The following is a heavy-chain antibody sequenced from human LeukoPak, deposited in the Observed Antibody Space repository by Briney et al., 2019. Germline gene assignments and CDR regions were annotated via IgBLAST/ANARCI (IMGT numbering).Heavy chain of an antibody. CDR1: GGSISSGSYY. Sequence: SETLSLTCTVSGGSISSGSYYSSWIRQPAGKGLEWIGRIYTSGSTNYNPSLKSRVTISVDTSKNQFSLKLSSVTAADTAVYYCAREPNDYVWGSYRLYYFDYWGQGTLVTVSS. J-gene: IGHJ4*02. CDR3: AREPNDYVWGSYRLYYFDY. D-gene: IGHD3-16*02. V-gene: IGHV4-61*02. CDR2: IYTSGST.